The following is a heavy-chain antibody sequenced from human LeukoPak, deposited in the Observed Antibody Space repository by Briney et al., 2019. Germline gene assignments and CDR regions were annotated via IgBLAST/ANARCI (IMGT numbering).Heavy chain of an antibody. Sequence: SETLSLTCAVYGGSFSGYYWSWIRQPPGKGLEWIGEINHSGSTNYNPSLKSRVTISVDTSKNQFSLKLSSVTAADTAVYYCARGNMNTARIKHHYYYGMDVWGQGTTVTVSS. CDR1: GGSFSGYY. CDR2: INHSGST. CDR3: ARGNMNTARIKHHYYYGMDV. J-gene: IGHJ6*02. D-gene: IGHD5-18*01. V-gene: IGHV4-34*01.